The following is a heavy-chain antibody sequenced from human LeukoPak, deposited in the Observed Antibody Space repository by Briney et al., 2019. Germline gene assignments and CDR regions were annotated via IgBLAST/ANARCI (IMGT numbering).Heavy chain of an antibody. J-gene: IGHJ6*03. V-gene: IGHV3-13*01. CDR2: IGTASDT. CDR3: ARGPPRGKYYYMDV. D-gene: IGHD1-1*01. Sequence: GGSLRLSCAASGFTFSSFDMHWVRHPTGQGLEWVSTIGTASDTYYPGSVEGRFTLSRDNAKNSLYLQMNSLPGGDTAVYHCARGPPRGKYYYMDVWGKGTTVTVSS. CDR1: GFTFSSFD.